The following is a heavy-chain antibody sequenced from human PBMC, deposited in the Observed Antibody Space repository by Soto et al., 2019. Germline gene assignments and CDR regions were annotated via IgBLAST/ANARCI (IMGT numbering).Heavy chain of an antibody. CDR2: IIHSGNT. Sequence: LSLTCTVSDYSIGSGYYWGWIRQPPGKGLEWIGSIIHSGNTNYNPSLKSRVTMSVDTSKNQFSLKLSSVIAADTAVYYCARDRNSGGRPDAFDIWGQGTMVTVSS. CDR3: ARDRNSGGRPDAFDI. V-gene: IGHV4-38-2*02. CDR1: DYSIGSGYY. J-gene: IGHJ3*02. D-gene: IGHD1-26*01.